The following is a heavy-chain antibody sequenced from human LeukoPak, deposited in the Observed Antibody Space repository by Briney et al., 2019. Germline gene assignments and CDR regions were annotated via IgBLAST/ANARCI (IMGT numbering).Heavy chain of an antibody. V-gene: IGHV4-39*01. D-gene: IGHD2-21*02. J-gene: IGHJ4*02. CDR2: INYSGST. CDR1: GGSIRTISSGTYY. CDR3: ARHAHHGDHGY. Sequence: SETLSLTCTVSGGSIRTISSGTYYWGWIRQPQKKGLEWIGSINYSGSTDYNPSLKSRVTISIDTSKNQFSLKLSSVTAADTAVYCCARHAHHGDHGYWGQGNLVTVSS.